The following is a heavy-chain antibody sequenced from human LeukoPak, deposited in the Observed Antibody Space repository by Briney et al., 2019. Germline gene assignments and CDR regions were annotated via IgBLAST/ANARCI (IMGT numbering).Heavy chain of an antibody. CDR2: IYTSGST. J-gene: IGHJ4*02. Sequence: PSEILSLTSTVSGGSISSGSYYWSWIRRPAGKGLEWIGRIYTSGSTNYNPSLKSRVTISVDSSKNQFSLKLSSVTAADTAVYYCARDHIRPGIAVAGPEDYWGQGTLVTVSS. CDR3: ARDHIRPGIAVAGPEDY. D-gene: IGHD6-19*01. CDR1: GGSISSGSYY. V-gene: IGHV4-61*02.